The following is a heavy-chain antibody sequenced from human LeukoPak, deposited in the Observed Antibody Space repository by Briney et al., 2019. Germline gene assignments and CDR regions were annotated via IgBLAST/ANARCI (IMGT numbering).Heavy chain of an antibody. J-gene: IGHJ4*02. CDR1: GGSFSGYY. V-gene: IGHV4-34*01. D-gene: IGHD1-26*01. Sequence: SETLSLTCAVYGGSFSGYYWSWIRQPPGKGLEWIGEINHSGSTNYNPSLKSRVTISVDTSKNQFSLKLSSVTAADTAVYYCARDLSGSYFGGLDYWGQGTLVTVSS. CDR3: ARDLSGSYFGGLDY. CDR2: INHSGST.